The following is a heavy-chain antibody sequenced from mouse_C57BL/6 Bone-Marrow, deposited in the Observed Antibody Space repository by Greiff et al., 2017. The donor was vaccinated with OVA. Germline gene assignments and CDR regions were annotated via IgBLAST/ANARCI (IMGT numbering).Heavy chain of an antibody. CDR3: ARGGYSNYFYWYFDV. Sequence: QVQLQQPGAELVKPGASVKMSCKASGYTFTSYWITWVKQRPGQGLEWIGDIYPGSGSTNYNEKFKSKATLTVDTSSSTAYMQLSSLTSEVSAVYYCARGGYSNYFYWYFDVWGTGTTVTVSS. CDR1: GYTFTSYW. CDR2: IYPGSGST. V-gene: IGHV1-55*01. D-gene: IGHD2-5*01. J-gene: IGHJ1*03.